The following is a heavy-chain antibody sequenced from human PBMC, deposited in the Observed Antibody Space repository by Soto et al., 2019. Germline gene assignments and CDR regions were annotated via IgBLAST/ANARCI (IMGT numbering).Heavy chain of an antibody. V-gene: IGHV3-21*01. Sequence: EVQLVESGGGLVKPGGSLRLSCAASGFTFSSYSMNWVRQAPGKGLEWVSSISSSSSYIYYADSVKGRFTISRDNAKNSLYLQMDSLRAEDTAVYYCARDIAAAGPDYWGQGTLVTVSS. J-gene: IGHJ4*02. CDR2: ISSSSSYI. CDR3: ARDIAAAGPDY. D-gene: IGHD6-13*01. CDR1: GFTFSSYS.